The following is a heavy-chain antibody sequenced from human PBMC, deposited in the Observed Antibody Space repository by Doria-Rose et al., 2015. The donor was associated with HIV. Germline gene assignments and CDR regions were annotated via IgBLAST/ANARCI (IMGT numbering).Heavy chain of an antibody. Sequence: QVQLQQWGAGLVKPSETPSLTCAVFGGSFSGYHWSWIRQPPGKGLEWIGEINHSGSTNYKTSLKSRVTISLDTFKNLFSLKLSSVTAADTAVYYCARGLLRGGWNDVDCYYGMDVWGQGTTVTVSS. CDR1: GGSFSGYH. CDR3: ARGLLRGGWNDVDCYYGMDV. V-gene: IGHV4-34*01. J-gene: IGHJ6*02. D-gene: IGHD1-1*01. CDR2: INHSGST.